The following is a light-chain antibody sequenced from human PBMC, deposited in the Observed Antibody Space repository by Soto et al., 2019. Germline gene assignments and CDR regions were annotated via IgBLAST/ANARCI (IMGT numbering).Light chain of an antibody. V-gene: IGKV4-1*01. CDR3: QQYYSTPWT. CDR2: WAS. Sequence: DIVMTQSPDSLAVSLGERATINCKSSQSVLYSSNNKNYLAWYQQKPGQPPKLLIYWASTRESGVPDRFSGSGSGIDFTQTISSLQAEDEAVYSCQQYYSTPWTFGQGTKREIK. J-gene: IGKJ1*01. CDR1: QSVLYSSNNKNY.